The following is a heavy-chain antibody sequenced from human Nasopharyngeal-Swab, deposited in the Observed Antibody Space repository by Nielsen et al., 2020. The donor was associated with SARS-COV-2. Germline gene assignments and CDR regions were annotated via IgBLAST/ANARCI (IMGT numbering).Heavy chain of an antibody. CDR2: FNSDGSSA. V-gene: IGHV3-74*01. D-gene: IGHD1-1*01. Sequence: GESLKISCVASGFTLRNFWFHWVRQAPGKGLVWVSRFNSDGSSASYSDSVKGRFTISGDSAKNTLILQMNSLRAEDTAVYYCVREMKQCRTGSCYPDYWGQGSMVTGSS. CDR1: GFTLRNFW. J-gene: IGHJ4*02. CDR3: VREMKQCRTGSCYPDY.